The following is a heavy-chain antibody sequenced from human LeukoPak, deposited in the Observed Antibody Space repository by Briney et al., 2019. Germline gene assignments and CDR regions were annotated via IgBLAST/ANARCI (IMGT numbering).Heavy chain of an antibody. CDR2: IKQDGSEK. D-gene: IGHD3-22*01. CDR3: ASFLRDSSGYYFVTAFDI. Sequence: GGSLRLSCAASGFTFGNYGMHWVRQAPGKGLEWVANIKQDGSEKYYVDSVKGRFTISRDNAKNSLYLQMNSLRAEDTAVYYCASFLRDSSGYYFVTAFDIWGQGTMVTVSS. J-gene: IGHJ3*02. V-gene: IGHV3-7*01. CDR1: GFTFGNYG.